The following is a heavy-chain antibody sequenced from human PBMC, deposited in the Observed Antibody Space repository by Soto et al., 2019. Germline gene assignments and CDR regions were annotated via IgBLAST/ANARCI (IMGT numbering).Heavy chain of an antibody. Sequence: GGSLRLSCAASGFTFSDYYMSWIRQAPGKGLEWVSYISSSGSTIYYADSVKGRFTISRDNAKNSLYLQMNSLRAEDTAVYYCARDPCSSTSCYEPASDYWGQGTLVTVSS. V-gene: IGHV3-11*01. D-gene: IGHD2-2*01. CDR1: GFTFSDYY. CDR2: ISSSGSTI. J-gene: IGHJ4*02. CDR3: ARDPCSSTSCYEPASDY.